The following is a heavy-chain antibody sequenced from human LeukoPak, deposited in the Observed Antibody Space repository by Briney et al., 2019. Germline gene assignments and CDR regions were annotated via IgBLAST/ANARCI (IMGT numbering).Heavy chain of an antibody. V-gene: IGHV3-23*01. D-gene: IGHD6-19*01. CDR1: GFTFSSYA. J-gene: IGHJ4*02. CDR2: ISGSGGST. Sequence: GGSLRLSCAASGFTFSSYAMNWVRQAPGKGLEWVSGISGSGGSTYYADSVKGRFTISRDNSKNTLYLQMNSLRAEDTAVYYCAGELAVAGTLDYWGQGTLVTVSS. CDR3: AGELAVAGTLDY.